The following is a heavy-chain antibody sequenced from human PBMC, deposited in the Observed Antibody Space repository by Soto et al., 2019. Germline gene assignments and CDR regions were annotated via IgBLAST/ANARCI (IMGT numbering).Heavy chain of an antibody. D-gene: IGHD6-13*01. Sequence: ASVKVSCKASGYTFTGYYMHWVRQAPGQGLEWMGWINPNSGGTNYAQKFQGRVTMTRDTSISTAYMELSRLRSDDTAVYYCARHRGGIVAASPLPAGYGMQVWGQGTTVNVSS. J-gene: IGHJ6*01. V-gene: IGHV1-2*02. CDR2: INPNSGGT. CDR1: GYTFTGYY. CDR3: ARHRGGIVAASPLPAGYGMQV.